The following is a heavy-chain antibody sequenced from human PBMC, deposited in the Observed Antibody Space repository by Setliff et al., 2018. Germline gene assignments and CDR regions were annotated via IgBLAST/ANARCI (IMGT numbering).Heavy chain of an antibody. CDR2: IYYTTNG. V-gene: IGHV4-28*01. J-gene: IGHJ4*02. Sequence: LSLTCTVSSYSITSGYFWSWIRQPPGKGLEWIGSIYYTTNGHYNPSLKSRVTMSVDTSKNQFSLKLSSVTAADTALYYCTVYNTGSSRDHYWGQGTPVTVSS. CDR3: TVYNTGSSRDHY. CDR1: SYSITSGYF. D-gene: IGHD2-8*02.